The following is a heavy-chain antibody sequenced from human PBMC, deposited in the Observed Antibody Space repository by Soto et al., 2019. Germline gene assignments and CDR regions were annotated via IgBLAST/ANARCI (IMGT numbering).Heavy chain of an antibody. Sequence: SETLSLTCAVYGGSFSGYYWSWIRQPPGKGLEWIGEINHSGSTNYNPSLKSRVTISVDTSKNQFSLKLSSVTAADTAVYYCARGGTYGDYGVLYYYYGMDVWGQGTTVTVSS. J-gene: IGHJ6*02. D-gene: IGHD4-17*01. CDR3: ARGGTYGDYGVLYYYYGMDV. V-gene: IGHV4-34*01. CDR2: INHSGST. CDR1: GGSFSGYY.